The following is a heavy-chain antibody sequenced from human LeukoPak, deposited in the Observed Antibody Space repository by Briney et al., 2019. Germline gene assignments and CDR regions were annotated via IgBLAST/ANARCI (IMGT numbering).Heavy chain of an antibody. V-gene: IGHV3-43*02. CDR3: AKPNSGYDHFDY. CDR2: ISGDGGST. D-gene: IGHD5-12*01. J-gene: IGHJ4*02. Sequence: GGALRLSCAASGFTFDDYAMHWVRQAPGKGLEWVSLISGDGGSTYYADSVKGRFTISRDNSKNSLYLQMNSLRTEDTALYYCAKPNSGYDHFDYWGQGTLVTVSS. CDR1: GFTFDDYA.